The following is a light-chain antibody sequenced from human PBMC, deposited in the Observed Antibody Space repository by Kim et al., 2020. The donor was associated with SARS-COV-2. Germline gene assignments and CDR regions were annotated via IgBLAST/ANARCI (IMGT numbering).Light chain of an antibody. Sequence: QPVLTQPPSASASLGASVTLTCTLSSGYSNYKVDWYQQRPGKGPRFVMRVGTGGIVGSKGDGIPDRFSVLGSGLNRYLTIKNIQEEDESDYHCGADHGSGSNFVGEIGGGTQLSVL. CDR1: SGYSNYK. J-gene: IGLJ2*01. CDR3: GADHGSGSNFVGE. V-gene: IGLV9-49*01. CDR2: VGTGGIVG.